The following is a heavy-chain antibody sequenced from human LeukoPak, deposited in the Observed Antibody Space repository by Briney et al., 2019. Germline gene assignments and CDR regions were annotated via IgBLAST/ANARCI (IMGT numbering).Heavy chain of an antibody. V-gene: IGHV1-2*02. Sequence: ASVKVSCKASGYTFTGYYVHWVRQAPGQGLEWMGWMNPKSGGTNYAQKFEARVTMNRDTSISTAYMELSRLRFDDTAVYYCARDRGASGAFDIWGQGTMVTVSS. CDR1: GYTFTGYY. D-gene: IGHD1-14*01. CDR3: ARDRGASGAFDI. J-gene: IGHJ3*02. CDR2: MNPKSGGT.